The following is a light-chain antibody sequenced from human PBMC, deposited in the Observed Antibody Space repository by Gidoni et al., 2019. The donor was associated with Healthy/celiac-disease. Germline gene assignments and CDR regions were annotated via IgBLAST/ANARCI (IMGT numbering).Light chain of an antibody. CDR2: GNS. Sequence: QSVLTQPPPVSGPPGQRVTISCTGSSSNTGAGYDVHWYQQLPGTAPKLLIYGNSNRPSGVPDRFSGSKSGTSASLAITGLQAEDEADYYCQSYDSSLSVVFGGGTKLTVL. V-gene: IGLV1-40*01. J-gene: IGLJ2*01. CDR3: QSYDSSLSVV. CDR1: SSNTGAGYD.